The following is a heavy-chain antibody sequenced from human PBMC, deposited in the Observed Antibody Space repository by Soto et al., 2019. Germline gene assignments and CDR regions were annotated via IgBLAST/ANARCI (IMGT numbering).Heavy chain of an antibody. CDR1: GGSTRSSNYQ. V-gene: IGHV4-39*01. CDR2: VYYNGNT. CDR3: ARFSGTYTDRYFDY. J-gene: IGHJ4*02. D-gene: IGHD1-26*01. Sequence: QLQLQESGPGLVKPSETLSLTCTVSGGSTRSSNYQWAWIRQPPGKGLEWIGNVYYNGNTYYSPSLQRRLTISVDTSNNQFSLKMESVTAADTAVYYCARFSGTYTDRYFDYWSQGTLVTVSS.